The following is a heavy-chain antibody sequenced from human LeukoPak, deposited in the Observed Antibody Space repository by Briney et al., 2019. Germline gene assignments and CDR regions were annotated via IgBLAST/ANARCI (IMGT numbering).Heavy chain of an antibody. CDR2: IIPILGIA. J-gene: IGHJ3*02. CDR1: GGTSSSYA. Sequence: SVKVSCKASGGTSSSYAISWVRQAPGQGLEWMGRIIPILGIANYAQKFQGRVTITADKSTSTAYMELSSLRSEDTAVYYCANLPGYSSGLAFDIWGQGTMVTVSS. CDR3: ANLPGYSSGLAFDI. V-gene: IGHV1-69*04. D-gene: IGHD6-19*01.